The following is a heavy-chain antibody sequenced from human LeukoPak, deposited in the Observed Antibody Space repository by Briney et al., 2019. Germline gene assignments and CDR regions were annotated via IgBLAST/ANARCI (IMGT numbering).Heavy chain of an antibody. CDR2: ISSSSSYI. CDR1: GFTFSSYS. Sequence: GGSLRLSCAASGFTFSSYSMIWVRQAPGKGLEWVSSISSSSSYIYYADSVKGRFTISRDNAKNSLYLQMNSLRAEDTAVYYCARDLYGDPTFDYWGQGALVTVSS. CDR3: ARDLYGDPTFDY. D-gene: IGHD4-17*01. J-gene: IGHJ4*02. V-gene: IGHV3-21*01.